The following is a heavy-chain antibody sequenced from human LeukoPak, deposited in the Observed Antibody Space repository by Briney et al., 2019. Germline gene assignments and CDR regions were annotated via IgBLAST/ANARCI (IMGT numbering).Heavy chain of an antibody. CDR1: GLTFNSYA. D-gene: IGHD2-2*01. CDR2: ISVSGGST. Sequence: GGSQRLSCAASGLTFNSYAMSWVRQAPGKGLEWVSAISVSGGSTYYAISVKGRFTISRDNSKNTLYLQMTSLRAEDTAVYYCAKEKCFRFVVPAAPMDYWGQGTLVTVSS. V-gene: IGHV3-23*01. CDR3: AKEKCFRFVVPAAPMDY. J-gene: IGHJ4*02.